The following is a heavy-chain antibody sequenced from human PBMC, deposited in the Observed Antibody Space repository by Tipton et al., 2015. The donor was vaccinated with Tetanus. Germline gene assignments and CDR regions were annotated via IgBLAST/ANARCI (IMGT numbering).Heavy chain of an antibody. CDR3: ARHLYGYWFDP. D-gene: IGHD3-10*01. CDR2: IYFEGST. J-gene: IGHJ5*02. Sequence: TLSLTCTVSYGSVRSGSYYWSWLRQPPGRGLEWIASIYFEGSTYYSPSFKSRVSIAVDRSQSVFSLNLTSATAADTAVYYCARHLYGYWFDPWGQGALVTVSS. V-gene: IGHV4-39*02. CDR1: YGSVRSGSYY.